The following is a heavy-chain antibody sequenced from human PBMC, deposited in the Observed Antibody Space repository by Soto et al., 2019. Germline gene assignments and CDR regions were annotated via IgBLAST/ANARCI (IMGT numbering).Heavy chain of an antibody. CDR1: GFSLSNSGVG. CDR2: IYGDNDK. J-gene: IGHJ4*01. D-gene: IGHD4-17*01. CDR3: AHCTLHDYGDYDPGTSHVFDT. Sequence: QITLKVSGPSPVKPTQTLTVTCTFSGFSLSNSGVGVAWIRQPPGKAVEWLALIYGDNDKRYSPSLKTRLTITKDTSKNQVVLTMTNMDPVDTATYYCAHCTLHDYGDYDPGTSHVFDTWGHATLVTVSS. V-gene: IGHV2-5*02.